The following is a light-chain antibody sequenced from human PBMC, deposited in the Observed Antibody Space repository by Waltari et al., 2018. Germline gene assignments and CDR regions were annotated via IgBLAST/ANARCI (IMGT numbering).Light chain of an antibody. CDR3: MQTVQFRWT. CDR1: QSLVYSDGNTY. V-gene: IGKV2-24*01. Sequence: DIVLTQTPLSSPVTLGQPASISCRSSQSLVYSDGNTYLSWLQQRPGQPPRLMIYRVSNRFSGVPDRVSCSGAVTDFTLKISRVEAEDVGVYYCMQTVQFRWTFGQGTKVEIK. CDR2: RVS. J-gene: IGKJ1*01.